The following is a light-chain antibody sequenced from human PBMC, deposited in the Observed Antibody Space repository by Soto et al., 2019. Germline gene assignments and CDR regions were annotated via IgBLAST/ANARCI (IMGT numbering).Light chain of an antibody. CDR3: QQRSNWPRT. CDR2: DAS. Sequence: EIMVGQSPATPSVSSGERDPLSRRASQSVSSYLAWYQQKPGQAPRLLIYDASNRATGIPARFSGSGSGTDFTLTISSLEPEDFAVYYCQQRSNWPRTFGQGTKVDIK. CDR1: QSVSSY. V-gene: IGKV3-11*01. J-gene: IGKJ1*01.